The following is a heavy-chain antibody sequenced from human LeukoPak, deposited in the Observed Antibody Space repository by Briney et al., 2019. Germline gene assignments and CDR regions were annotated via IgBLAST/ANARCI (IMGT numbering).Heavy chain of an antibody. CDR1: GGSISNYY. V-gene: IGHV4-59*01. J-gene: IGHJ6*02. CDR3: AREDPQTTVPEGLDV. Sequence: PSETLSLTCTVSGGSISNYYWSWIRQSPVKGLEWIGYIYFSGATNYNPSLKSRVTISVDTSKNQFSLKLSSVTAADTAVYYGAREDPQTTVPEGLDVWGQGTTVTVSS. D-gene: IGHD4-17*01. CDR2: IYFSGAT.